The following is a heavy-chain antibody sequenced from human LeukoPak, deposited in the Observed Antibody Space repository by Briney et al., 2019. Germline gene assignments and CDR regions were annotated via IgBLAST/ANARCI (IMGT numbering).Heavy chain of an antibody. D-gene: IGHD3-22*01. V-gene: IGHV1-8*03. CDR2: INTKSGMT. CDR1: GYTFTSYG. Sequence: GASVKVSCKASGYTFTSYGISWVRQAPGQGLEWMGWINTKSGMTGHAQKFQGRLTITKDTSISTVYMELSSLSSEDTAVYFCARVDGSVDYWGQGTLVTVSS. J-gene: IGHJ4*02. CDR3: ARVDGSVDY.